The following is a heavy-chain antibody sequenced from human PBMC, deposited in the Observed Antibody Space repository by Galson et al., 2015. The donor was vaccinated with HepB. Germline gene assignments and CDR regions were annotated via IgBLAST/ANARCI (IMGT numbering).Heavy chain of an antibody. CDR1: GGTFSSYA. Sequence: SVKVSCKASGGTFSSYAISWVRQAPGQGLEWMGGIIPIFGIANYAQKFQGRVTITADESTSTAYMELSSLRSEDTAVYYCARGQDTVVVPAASAGDYYYGMDVWGQGTTVTVSS. D-gene: IGHD2-2*01. V-gene: IGHV1-69*13. J-gene: IGHJ6*02. CDR3: ARGQDTVVVPAASAGDYYYGMDV. CDR2: IIPIFGIA.